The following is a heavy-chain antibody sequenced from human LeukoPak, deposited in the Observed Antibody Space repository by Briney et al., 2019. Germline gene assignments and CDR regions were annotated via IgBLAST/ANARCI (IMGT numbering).Heavy chain of an antibody. J-gene: IGHJ6*02. CDR1: GFTFSSYS. V-gene: IGHV3-48*01. CDR3: ARGGSSSTYYYYGMDV. CDR2: ITASGTAM. Sequence: PGGSLRLSCAASGFTFSSYSMNWVRQAPGKGLEWVSHITASGTAMFYADSVKGRFTISRDNSKNTLYLQMNSLRAEDTAVYYCARGGSSSTYYYYGMDVGGQGTTVTVPS. D-gene: IGHD6-6*01.